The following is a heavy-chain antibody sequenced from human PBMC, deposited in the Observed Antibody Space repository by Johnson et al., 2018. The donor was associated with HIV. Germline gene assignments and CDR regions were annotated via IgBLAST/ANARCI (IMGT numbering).Heavy chain of an antibody. D-gene: IGHD4-17*01. J-gene: IGHJ3*02. V-gene: IGHV3-30-3*01. Sequence: QVQLVESGGGVVQPGRSLRLSCSASGFPLSSYAMPWVRQAPGKGLEWVAVISFDASNKYYAVSVTGQFTIFRDNAKTSMYLHMNRLRAEDTDLYYCSRDSPPWGGDHVGYAFDIWSRGTMVTVSS. CDR3: SRDSPPWGGDHVGYAFDI. CDR2: ISFDASNK. CDR1: GFPLSSYA.